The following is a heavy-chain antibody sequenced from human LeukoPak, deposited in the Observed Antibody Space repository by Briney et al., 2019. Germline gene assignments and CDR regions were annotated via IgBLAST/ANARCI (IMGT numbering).Heavy chain of an antibody. CDR2: ISYDGSNR. J-gene: IGHJ6*04. Sequence: GGSLRLSYAASGFTFSSYAMHWVRQAPGKVLEWVAHISYDGSNRYYADSVKGRFTISRDNSKNTLYLQMNSLRSEDTAVYYCVRGALTKVWGRKKGTDVWGKGTTVTVSS. CDR1: GFTFSSYA. D-gene: IGHD3-16*01. V-gene: IGHV3-30*04. CDR3: VRGALTKVWGRKKGTDV.